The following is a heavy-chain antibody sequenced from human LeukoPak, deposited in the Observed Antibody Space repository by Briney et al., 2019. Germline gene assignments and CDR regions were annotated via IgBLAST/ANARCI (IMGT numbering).Heavy chain of an antibody. CDR3: VKSVSTGLGVIDF. Sequence: PGRSLRLFCAASGFAFSSCGMHWVRQAPGKGLEWVAFISFDGSNKYSADSVKGRLTISRDNFKNTLFLQMNTLRAEDTAIYYCVKSVSTGLGVIDFWGQGTLVTVSS. J-gene: IGHJ4*02. D-gene: IGHD3-9*01. V-gene: IGHV3-30*18. CDR1: GFAFSSCG. CDR2: ISFDGSNK.